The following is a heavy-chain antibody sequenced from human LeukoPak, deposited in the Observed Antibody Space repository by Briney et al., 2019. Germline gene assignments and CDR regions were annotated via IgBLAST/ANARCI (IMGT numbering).Heavy chain of an antibody. CDR1: GYTFTGYY. Sequence: ASVKVTVKASGYTFTGYYMHWVRQAPGQGLEWMGWINPNSGGTNYAQKFQGRVTMTRDTSISTAYMELTSLISDDTAVYYCARADSSSWYGGYWGQASLVTVSS. J-gene: IGHJ4*02. D-gene: IGHD6-13*01. CDR2: INPNSGGT. CDR3: ARADSSSWYGGY. V-gene: IGHV1-2*02.